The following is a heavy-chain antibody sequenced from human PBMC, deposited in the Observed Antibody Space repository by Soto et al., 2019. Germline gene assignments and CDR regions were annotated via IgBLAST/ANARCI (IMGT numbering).Heavy chain of an antibody. J-gene: IGHJ6*02. D-gene: IGHD1-1*01. CDR2: IIPIFGTA. CDR3: ARDLRRVRKIYYYGIEV. V-gene: IGHV1-69*13. Sequence: VKVSCKASGGTFSSYAISWVRQAPGQGLEWMGGIIPIFGTANYAQKFQGRVTITADESTSTAYMELSSLRSEDTAVYYCARDLRRVRKIYYYGIEVPGQRTTVSVCS. CDR1: GGTFSSYA.